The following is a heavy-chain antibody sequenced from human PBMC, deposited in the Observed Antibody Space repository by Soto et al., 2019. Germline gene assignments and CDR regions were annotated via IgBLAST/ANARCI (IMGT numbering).Heavy chain of an antibody. Sequence: QVQLVQSGAEVKKPGSSVKVSCKASGGTFSSYAISWVRQAPGQGLEWMGGIIPIFGTANYAQKFQGRVTITADESTSTAYMELSSLRSEDTAVYYCARNYDSSGYYYGGLDFDYWGQGNLVTVSS. J-gene: IGHJ4*02. V-gene: IGHV1-69*12. CDR3: ARNYDSSGYYYGGLDFDY. CDR2: IIPIFGTA. D-gene: IGHD3-22*01. CDR1: GGTFSSYA.